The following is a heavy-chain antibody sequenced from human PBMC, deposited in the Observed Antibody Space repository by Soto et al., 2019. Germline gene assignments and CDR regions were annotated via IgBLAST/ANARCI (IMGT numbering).Heavy chain of an antibody. V-gene: IGHV4-4*02. CDR2: ISHSGST. J-gene: IGHJ4*02. CDR1: GDSINSSHW. Sequence: QVQLQESGPGLVKPSGTLSLTCAVSGDSINSSHWWNWVRQPPEKGLEWSGQISHSGSTTYNPSLPSRTTISVYKSKNPSSLKLTPVTAAVTAVDYCAARHFGSRPWTDRRLDYWGQGTLVTVSS. CDR3: AARHFGSRPWTDRRLDY. D-gene: IGHD3-3*02.